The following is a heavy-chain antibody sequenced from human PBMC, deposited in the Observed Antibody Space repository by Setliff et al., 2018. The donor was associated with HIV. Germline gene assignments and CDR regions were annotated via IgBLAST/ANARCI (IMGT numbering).Heavy chain of an antibody. V-gene: IGHV4-61*02. J-gene: IGHJ6*03. CDR1: GDSISSGSYY. CDR3: ARDMMIRGVNNYYYYMDV. Sequence: SETLSLTCTVSGDSISSGSYYWSWIRQPAGKGLEWIGRVYSSGSTNYNPPLKSRLTISVDTSKRQFSLNLSSVTAADTAVYYCARDMMIRGVNNYYYYMDVWGKGTTVTVSS. D-gene: IGHD3-10*01. CDR2: VYSSGST.